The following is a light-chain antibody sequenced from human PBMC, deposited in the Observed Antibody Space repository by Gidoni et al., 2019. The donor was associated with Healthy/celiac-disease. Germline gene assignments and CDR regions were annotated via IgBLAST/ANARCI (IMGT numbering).Light chain of an antibody. CDR1: QDINNF. Sequence: EIQMTQSPSPLSASVGDRVTITCQASQDINNFLNWYQQKQGKAPKLLIYVASNLETGVPSRFSGSGSGTDSPFNISSLPPEDTATYYCQQYDTLLWTFGQGTKVEIK. V-gene: IGKV1-33*01. J-gene: IGKJ1*01. CDR3: QQYDTLLWT. CDR2: VAS.